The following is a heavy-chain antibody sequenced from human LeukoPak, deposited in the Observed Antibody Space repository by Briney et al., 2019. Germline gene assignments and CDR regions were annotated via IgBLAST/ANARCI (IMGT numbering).Heavy chain of an antibody. J-gene: IGHJ5*02. CDR2: ISTDGSDK. V-gene: IGHV3-30*18. Sequence: GRSLRLSCAASGFTFSDYGTQWVRQAPGKGLEWVALISTDGSDKDYADSVKGRFTLSRDNSKNTLYLQMNSLRVEDTAVYYCAKDGTRSWFGEATWGQGTLVTVSS. D-gene: IGHD3-10*01. CDR3: AKDGTRSWFGEAT. CDR1: GFTFSDYG.